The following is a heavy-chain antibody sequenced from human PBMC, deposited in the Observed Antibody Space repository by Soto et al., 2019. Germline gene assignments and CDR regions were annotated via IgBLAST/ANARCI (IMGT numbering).Heavy chain of an antibody. J-gene: IGHJ6*02. CDR2: ISGSGGST. CDR3: AKAKGIAARRYYYYGMDV. Sequence: GGSLRLSCAASGFTFSSYAMSWVRQAPGKGLEWVSAISGSGGSTYYADSVKGRFTISRDNSKNTLYLQMNSLRAEDTAVYYCAKAKGIAARRYYYYGMDVWGQGTTVTVSS. D-gene: IGHD6-6*01. CDR1: GFTFSSYA. V-gene: IGHV3-23*01.